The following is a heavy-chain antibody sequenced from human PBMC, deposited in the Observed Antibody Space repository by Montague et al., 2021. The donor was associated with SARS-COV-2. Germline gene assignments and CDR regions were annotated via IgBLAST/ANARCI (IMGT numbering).Heavy chain of an antibody. J-gene: IGHJ3*02. D-gene: IGHD2-15*01. CDR2: IYYSGST. CDR1: GRSISSSGYY. V-gene: IGHV4-39*07. CDR3: ARPGLEGRTSGGVVTPRGGCDN. Sequence: SETRSLTCTVSGRSISSSGYYWSWIRQHPGKGLEWIGKIYYSGSTYYNPSLKSRVTISVDTSKNQFSLKLSSVTAADTAVYYCARPGLEGRTSGGVVTPRGGCDNWGQGTMVTVS.